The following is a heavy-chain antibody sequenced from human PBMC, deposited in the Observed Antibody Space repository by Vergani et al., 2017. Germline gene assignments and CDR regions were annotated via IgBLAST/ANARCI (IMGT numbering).Heavy chain of an antibody. CDR2: INPNSGGT. V-gene: IGHV1-2*02. D-gene: IGHD6-13*01. Sequence: QVQLVQSGAEVKKPGASVKVSCKASGYTFTGYYMHWVRQAPGQGLEWMGWINPNSGGTNYAQKFQGRVTMTRDTSRSTAYMRLSRLRSDDTAVYYCAREGYSSSSHLRWFDPWGQGTLVTVSS. J-gene: IGHJ5*02. CDR3: AREGYSSSSHLRWFDP. CDR1: GYTFTGYY.